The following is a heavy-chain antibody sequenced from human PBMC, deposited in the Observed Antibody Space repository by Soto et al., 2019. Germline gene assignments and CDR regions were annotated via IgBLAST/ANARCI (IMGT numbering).Heavy chain of an antibody. J-gene: IGHJ6*03. Sequence: EVQLVESGGGLVQPGGSLRLSCAASGFTFSNYWMYWVRQAPGKGLVWVSRINSDGSTSSYADSVKGRFTISRDNAKSTLYLQMNSLRAEDTAVYYCARGDCVGGSCYSLAGSYYYYMDVWGKWTTVTVFS. CDR2: INSDGSTS. CDR3: ARGDCVGGSCYSLAGSYYYYMDV. D-gene: IGHD2-15*01. V-gene: IGHV3-74*01. CDR1: GFTFSNYW.